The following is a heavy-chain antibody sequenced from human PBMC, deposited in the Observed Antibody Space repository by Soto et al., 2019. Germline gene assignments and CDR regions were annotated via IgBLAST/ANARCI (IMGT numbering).Heavy chain of an antibody. D-gene: IGHD3-22*01. CDR2: ITWDGGRT. CDR1: RFTFDDYS. J-gene: IGHJ4*02. Sequence: GGSLRLSCAASRFTFDDYSMHWVRQATGKSMEWVSLITWDGGRTYYGDSVKGRFTISRDNSKNSLYLEMNSLRTEDTALYYCAKDLSHYSDNTGHYGISGIFDSWGQGTLVTVSS. V-gene: IGHV3-43*01. CDR3: AKDLSHYSDNTGHYGISGIFDS.